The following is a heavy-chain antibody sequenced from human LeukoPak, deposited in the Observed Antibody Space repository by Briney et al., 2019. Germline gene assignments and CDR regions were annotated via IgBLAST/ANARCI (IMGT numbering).Heavy chain of an antibody. Sequence: ASVKVSCKASGYTFTGYYMHWVRQAPGQGLEWMGWINPNSGGTNYAQKFQGRVTMTRDTSISTAYMELSRLRSDDTAVYYRARVLYSSGWIDYWGQGTLVTVSS. CDR3: ARVLYSSGWIDY. CDR1: GYTFTGYY. J-gene: IGHJ4*02. CDR2: INPNSGGT. D-gene: IGHD6-19*01. V-gene: IGHV1-2*02.